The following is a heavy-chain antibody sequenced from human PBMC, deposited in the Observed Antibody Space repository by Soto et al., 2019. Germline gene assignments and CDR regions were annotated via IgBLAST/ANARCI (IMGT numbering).Heavy chain of an antibody. D-gene: IGHD1-26*01. CDR2: IKQDGSEK. CDR3: ARWWEDGERYFDY. V-gene: IGHV3-7*01. Sequence: GGSLRLSCAASGFTFSSYWMSWVRQAPGKGLEWVANIKQDGSEKYYVDSVKGRFTISRDNAKNSLYLQMNSLRAEDTAVYYCARWWEDGERYFDYWGQGTLVTVSS. J-gene: IGHJ4*02. CDR1: GFTFSSYW.